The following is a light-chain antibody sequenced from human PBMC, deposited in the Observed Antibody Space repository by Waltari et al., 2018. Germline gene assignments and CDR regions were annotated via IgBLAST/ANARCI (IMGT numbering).Light chain of an antibody. J-gene: IGKJ3*01. Sequence: EIVLTQSPGTLSMSLGDSATLSCRASQSLTSSSLAWYQQRTGQPPRLLIYGASSRATSIPDRFSGSESGTEFTLTISRLEPEDFAVYFCQQYDSSPFTFGPGTKVDLK. CDR3: QQYDSSPFT. CDR1: QSLTSSS. V-gene: IGKV3-20*01. CDR2: GAS.